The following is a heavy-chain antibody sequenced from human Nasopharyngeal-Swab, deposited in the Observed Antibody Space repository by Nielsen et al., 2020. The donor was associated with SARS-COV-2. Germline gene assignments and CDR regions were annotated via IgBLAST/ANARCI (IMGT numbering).Heavy chain of an antibody. V-gene: IGHV4-34*01. CDR1: GGSFSGYY. J-gene: IGHJ4*02. CDR2: INHSGST. D-gene: IGHD3-22*01. CDR3: ARVGDYYDSSDMGDY. Sequence: SETLSLTCAVYGGSFSGYYWSWMRQPPGKGLEWIGEINHSGSTNYNPSLKSRVTISVDTSKNQFSLKLSSVTAADTAVYYCARVGDYYDSSDMGDYWGQGTLVTVSS.